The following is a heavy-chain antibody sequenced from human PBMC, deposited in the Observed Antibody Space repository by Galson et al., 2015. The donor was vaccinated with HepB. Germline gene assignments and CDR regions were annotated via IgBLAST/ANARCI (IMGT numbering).Heavy chain of an antibody. Sequence: SLRLSCAASGFTFSSFNMNWVRQAPGKGLEWVSYISSTSNTIYYADSMKGRFTISRDNAKNSLYLQMNSLRDEDTAVYYCARGHSSGWHPAGYWGQGTLVTVSS. CDR3: ARGHSSGWHPAGY. V-gene: IGHV3-48*02. CDR1: GFTFSSFN. J-gene: IGHJ4*02. D-gene: IGHD6-19*01. CDR2: ISSTSNTI.